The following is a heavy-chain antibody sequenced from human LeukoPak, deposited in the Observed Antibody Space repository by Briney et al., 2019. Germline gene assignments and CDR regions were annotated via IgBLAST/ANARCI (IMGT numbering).Heavy chain of an antibody. CDR2: ISSSSSYI. CDR3: ARALGSLYYFDY. CDR1: GFTFSSYE. V-gene: IGHV3-21*05. J-gene: IGHJ4*02. D-gene: IGHD6-13*01. Sequence: GGSLRLSCAASGFTFSSYEMNWVRQAPGKGLEWVSYISSSSSYIYYADSVKGRFTISRDNAKNSLYLQMNSLRAEDTAVYYCARALGSLYYFDYWGQGTLVTVSS.